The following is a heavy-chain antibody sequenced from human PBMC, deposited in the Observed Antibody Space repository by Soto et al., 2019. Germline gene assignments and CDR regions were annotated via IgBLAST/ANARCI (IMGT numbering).Heavy chain of an antibody. CDR2: TYYSGNT. CDR1: GGSINSGGYY. V-gene: IGHV4-31*03. CDR3: AAGVYWFDP. J-gene: IGHJ5*02. D-gene: IGHD2-8*01. Sequence: TLSLTCTVSGGSINSGGYYWSWIRQHPGKGLEWIGYTYYSGNTYYNPSLKSRVVISIDTSKNEFSLKVTSVTAADTAVYYCAAGVYWFDPWGQGILVTVSS.